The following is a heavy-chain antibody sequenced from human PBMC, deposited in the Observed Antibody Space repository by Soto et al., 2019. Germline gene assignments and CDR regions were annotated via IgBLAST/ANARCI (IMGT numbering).Heavy chain of an antibody. V-gene: IGHV3-21*01. CDR2: ISSSSSDI. J-gene: IGHJ3*02. Sequence: GGSLRLSCAASGFTFSSYSMNWVRQAPGKGLEWVSSISSSSSDIYYADSVKGRFTISRDNAKNSLYLQMNSLRAEDTAVYYCAREKLGIGSDAFDIWGQGTMVTVSS. D-gene: IGHD7-27*01. CDR1: GFTFSSYS. CDR3: AREKLGIGSDAFDI.